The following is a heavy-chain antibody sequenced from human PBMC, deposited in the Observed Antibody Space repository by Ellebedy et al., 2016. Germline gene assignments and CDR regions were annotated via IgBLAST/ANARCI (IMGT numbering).Heavy chain of an antibody. CDR2: IYHSGST. J-gene: IGHJ4*02. V-gene: IGHV4-4*02. D-gene: IGHD1-26*01. CDR3: ARLASQPSGSYEDDY. Sequence: GSLRLSXAVSGGSISSSNWWSWVRQPPGKGLEWIGEIYHSGSTNYSPSLMSRVTISVDTSKNQFSLKLNSVTAADTAVYYCARLASQPSGSYEDDYWGQGTLVTVSS. CDR1: GGSISSSNW.